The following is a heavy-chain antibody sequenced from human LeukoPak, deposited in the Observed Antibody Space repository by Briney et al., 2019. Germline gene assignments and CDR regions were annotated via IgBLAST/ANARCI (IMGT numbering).Heavy chain of an antibody. V-gene: IGHV3-23*01. CDR3: VKASSSSPQYNWFDA. Sequence: GGSLRLSCAASGFTFSTYAMSWARQAPGKGLEWVSVVSGIGGRTYYADSVKGRFTISRDNSKNTLYLQMNSLRAEDTALYYCVKASSSSPQYNWFDAWGQGTLVTVSS. J-gene: IGHJ5*02. CDR1: GFTFSTYA. D-gene: IGHD6-6*01. CDR2: VSGIGGRT.